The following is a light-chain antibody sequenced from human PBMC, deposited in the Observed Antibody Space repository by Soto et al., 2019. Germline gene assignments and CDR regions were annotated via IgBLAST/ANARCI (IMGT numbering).Light chain of an antibody. CDR1: SSNIGSNY. J-gene: IGLJ3*02. Sequence: QSALTQPPSASGTPGQRVTISCSGSSSNIGSNYVYWYQQLPGTAPKVLIYGSNQRPSGVPDRFSGSKSGTSASLAISALRSEDEADYYCAAWDDSLSGPVFGGGTKLTVL. V-gene: IGLV1-47*02. CDR3: AAWDDSLSGPV. CDR2: GSN.